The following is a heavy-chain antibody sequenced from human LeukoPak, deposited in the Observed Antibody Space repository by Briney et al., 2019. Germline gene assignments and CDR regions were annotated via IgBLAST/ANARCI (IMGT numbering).Heavy chain of an antibody. Sequence: SETLSLTCTVSGGSISSYYLSWIRQPAGKGLEWIGRIYSRVTTYNPSLKSRVTISVDTSKNQFSLKLNSVTAADTAVYYCARTTEDCSSTSCYQYWFDPWGQGTLVTVSS. J-gene: IGHJ5*02. CDR3: ARTTEDCSSTSCYQYWFDP. CDR2: IYSRVT. V-gene: IGHV4-4*07. D-gene: IGHD2-2*01. CDR1: GGSISSYY.